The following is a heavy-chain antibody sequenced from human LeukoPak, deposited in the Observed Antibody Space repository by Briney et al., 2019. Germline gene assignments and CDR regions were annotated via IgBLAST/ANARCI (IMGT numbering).Heavy chain of an antibody. J-gene: IGHJ6*03. V-gene: IGHV1-2*02. CDR3: ARDFGDMGDGYMDV. CDR1: GYTFTVYY. D-gene: IGHD4-17*01. Sequence: ASVKVSFKASGYTFTVYYMHWVRQAPGQGLEWMGWINPNSGGTNYAQKFQGRVTMTRDMSTSTVYMELSSLRSEDTAVYYCARDFGDMGDGYMDVWGKGTTVTVSS. CDR2: INPNSGGT.